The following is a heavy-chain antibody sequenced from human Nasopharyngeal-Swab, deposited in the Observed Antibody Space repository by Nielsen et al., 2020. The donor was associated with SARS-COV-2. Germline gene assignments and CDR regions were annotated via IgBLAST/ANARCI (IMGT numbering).Heavy chain of an antibody. CDR2: FRDDNTI. CDR3: ARDLELLTNYYALDY. J-gene: IGHJ4*02. Sequence: GESLKISCEASGFIFNTYGMNWVRQAPGKGLEWISYFRDDNTIFYADSVKGRFTISRDNAKNSLDLQMNSLRVEDTAVYYCARDLELLTNYYALDYWGQGTLVTVSS. V-gene: IGHV3-48*04. D-gene: IGHD3-9*01. CDR1: GFIFNTYG.